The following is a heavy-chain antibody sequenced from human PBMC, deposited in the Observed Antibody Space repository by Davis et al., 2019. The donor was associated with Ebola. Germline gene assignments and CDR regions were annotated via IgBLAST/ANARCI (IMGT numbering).Heavy chain of an antibody. CDR1: GGSISSSSYY. CDR3: ARRGIGHHYMDV. Sequence: PSETLSLTCTVSGGSISSSSYYWGWIRQPPGKGLEWIGSIYHSGSTYYNPSLKSRVTISVDTSKNQFSLKLSSVTAADTAVYYCARRGIGHHYMDVWGKGTTVTVSS. J-gene: IGHJ6*03. V-gene: IGHV4-39*07. D-gene: IGHD3-16*01. CDR2: IYHSGST.